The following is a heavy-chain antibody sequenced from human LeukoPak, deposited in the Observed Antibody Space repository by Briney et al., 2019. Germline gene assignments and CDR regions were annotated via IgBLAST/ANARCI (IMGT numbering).Heavy chain of an antibody. CDR3: ARAMTYYYDSSGYYSY. V-gene: IGHV1-2*02. J-gene: IGHJ4*02. CDR1: GYXFTGYY. Sequence: ASVKVSCKASGYXFTGYYIHWVRQAPGQGLEWMGGINPNSGGTDYAQKFQGRVTMTRDTSISTAYMELSRLRSDDTAVYYCARAMTYYYDSSGYYSYWGQGTLVTVSS. CDR2: INPNSGGT. D-gene: IGHD3-22*01.